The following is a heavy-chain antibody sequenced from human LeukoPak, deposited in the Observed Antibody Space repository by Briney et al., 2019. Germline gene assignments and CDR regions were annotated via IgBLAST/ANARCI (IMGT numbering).Heavy chain of an antibody. CDR2: ISSSSSYI. J-gene: IGHJ4*02. CDR3: ARDRCSSTSCYLDH. V-gene: IGHV3-21*01. Sequence: GGSLRLSXAASGFTFSSYSMNWVRQAPGRWLEWVSSISSSSSYIYYADAVKGRFTISRDNAKNSLYLQMNSLRAEDTAAYYCARDRCSSTSCYLDHWGQGTLVTVSS. CDR1: GFTFSSYS. D-gene: IGHD2-2*01.